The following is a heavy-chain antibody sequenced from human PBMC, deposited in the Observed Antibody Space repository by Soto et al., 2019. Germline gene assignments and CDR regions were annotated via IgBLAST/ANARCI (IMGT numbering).Heavy chain of an antibody. CDR1: GGSISSYY. CDR2: IYYSGST. CDR3: ARLNCSGGSCSLYYYNYMDV. Sequence: PSETLSLTCTVSGGSISSYYWSWIRQPPGKGLEGIGYIYYSGSTNYNPSLKSRVTISVDTSKNQFSLKLSSVTAADTAVYYCARLNCSGGSCSLYYYNYMDVWGKGTTVTVSS. D-gene: IGHD2-15*01. J-gene: IGHJ6*03. V-gene: IGHV4-59*01.